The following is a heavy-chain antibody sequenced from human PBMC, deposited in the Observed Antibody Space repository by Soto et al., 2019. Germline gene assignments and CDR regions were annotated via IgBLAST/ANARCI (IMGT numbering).Heavy chain of an antibody. CDR3: AKVAERSMITFGGVIAD. CDR2: MSFDEKIQ. V-gene: IGHV3-30*18. CDR1: GFTFNTYG. Sequence: QVQLVESGGGVVQPGRTLRLSCAASGFTFNTYGMHWVRQAPGKGLEWVAVMSFDEKIQYYADSVKGRFTISRDNSKNTMSLQMDSLRPEDTAVYYCAKVAERSMITFGGVIADWGQGTLVTVSS. J-gene: IGHJ4*02. D-gene: IGHD3-16*02.